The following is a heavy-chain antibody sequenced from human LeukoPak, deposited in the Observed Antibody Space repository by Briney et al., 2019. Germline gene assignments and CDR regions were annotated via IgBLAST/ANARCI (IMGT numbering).Heavy chain of an antibody. Sequence: SETLSLTCTVSGGSISSYYWSWIRQPPVKGLEWIGYIYYSGSTNYNPSLKSRVTISVDTSKNQFSLKLSSVTAADTAVYYCASGANNYSDSSGYYYEYFQHWAQGTLVTVSS. CDR2: IYYSGST. J-gene: IGHJ1*01. V-gene: IGHV4-59*01. CDR1: GGSISSYY. CDR3: ASGANNYSDSSGYYYEYFQH. D-gene: IGHD3-22*01.